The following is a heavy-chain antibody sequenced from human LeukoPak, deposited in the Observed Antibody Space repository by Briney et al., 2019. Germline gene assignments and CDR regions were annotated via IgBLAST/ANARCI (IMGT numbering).Heavy chain of an antibody. CDR3: AKATGSGSYGPHFDY. J-gene: IGHJ4*02. CDR1: GFTFDDYA. D-gene: IGHD1-26*01. CDR2: ISWNSGSI. V-gene: IGHV3-9*01. Sequence: GGSLRLSCAASGFTFDDYAMHWVRQAPGKGLEWVSGISWNSGSIGYADSVKGRFTISRDNAKNSLYLQMNSLRAEDTALYYCAKATGSGSYGPHFDYWGQGTLVTVSS.